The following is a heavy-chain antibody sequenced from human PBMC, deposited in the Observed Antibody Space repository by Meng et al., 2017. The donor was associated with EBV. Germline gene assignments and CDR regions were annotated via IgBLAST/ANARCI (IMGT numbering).Heavy chain of an antibody. V-gene: IGHV3-74*01. D-gene: IGHD6-25*01. CDR1: GFSFSRYW. Sequence: EVQLGESGGALVQPGGSLRLSCAASGFSFSRYWMHWVRQVPGKGLVWVSRTNEDGRITNYADSVKGRFTISRDNTKNTLYLQMNSLRAEDTAVYFCSRDLVGSDDDWGQGTLVTVSS. J-gene: IGHJ4*02. CDR2: TNEDGRIT. CDR3: SRDLVGSDDD.